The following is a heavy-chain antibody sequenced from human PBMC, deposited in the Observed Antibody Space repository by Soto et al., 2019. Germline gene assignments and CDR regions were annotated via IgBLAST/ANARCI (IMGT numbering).Heavy chain of an antibody. CDR2: ISSSSSYI. CDR3: ARVGTRTIFGHPVDAFDI. CDR1: GFTFSSYS. Sequence: GGSLRLSCAASGFTFSSYSMNWVRQAPGKGLEWVSSISSSSSYIYYADPVKGRFTISRDNAKNSLYLQMNSLRAEDTAVYYCARVGTRTIFGHPVDAFDIWGQGTMVTVSS. J-gene: IGHJ3*02. D-gene: IGHD3-3*01. V-gene: IGHV3-21*01.